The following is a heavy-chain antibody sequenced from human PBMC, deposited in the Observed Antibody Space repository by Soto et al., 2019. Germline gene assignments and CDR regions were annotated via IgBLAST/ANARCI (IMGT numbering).Heavy chain of an antibody. J-gene: IGHJ4*02. CDR2: IDPSDSYT. CDR1: GYNFTTYW. CDR3: ARSDIRASAGTH. V-gene: IGHV5-10-1*01. D-gene: IGHD6-13*01. Sequence: GESLKISCKGSGYNFTTYWINWVRQMPGKGLEWMGRIDPSDSYTNYSPSFQGHVTISADKSIIAAYLQWSSLKASDTAMYYCARSDIRASAGTHWGQGTLVTVYS.